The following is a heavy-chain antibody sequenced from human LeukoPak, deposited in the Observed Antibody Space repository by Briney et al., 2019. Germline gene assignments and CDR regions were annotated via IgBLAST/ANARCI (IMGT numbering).Heavy chain of an antibody. Sequence: GGSPRLSCAASGFTFSSYAMSWVRQAPGKGLEWVSAISGSGGSTYYADSVKGRFTISRDNSKNTLYLQMNSLRAEDTAVYYCAKQRYFDWLLLDYWGQGTLVTVSS. V-gene: IGHV3-23*01. D-gene: IGHD3-9*01. CDR2: ISGSGGST. CDR1: GFTFSSYA. CDR3: AKQRYFDWLLLDY. J-gene: IGHJ4*02.